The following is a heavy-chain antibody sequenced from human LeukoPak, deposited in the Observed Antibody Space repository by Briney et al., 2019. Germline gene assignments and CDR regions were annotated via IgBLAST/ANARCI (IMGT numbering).Heavy chain of an antibody. D-gene: IGHD3-22*01. J-gene: IGHJ4*02. CDR2: ISRSDYYI. V-gene: IGHV3-21*01. CDR3: ARGGYYDSSGWEFDY. CDR1: GITFSSYS. Sequence: PGGSLRLSCAASGITFSSYSMNWVRQAPGKGLEWVSSISRSDYYIYYADSVKGRFTISRDNAKNSLYLQMISLRAEDTAVYYCARGGYYDSSGWEFDYWGQGTLVTVSS.